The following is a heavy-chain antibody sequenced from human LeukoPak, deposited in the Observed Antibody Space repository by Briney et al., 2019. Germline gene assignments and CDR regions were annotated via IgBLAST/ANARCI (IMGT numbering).Heavy chain of an antibody. Sequence: SGPTLVNPTQTLTLTCTFSGFSLSTSGMCVSWIRQPPGKALEWLARIDWDDDKYYSTSLKTRLAISKDTSKNQVVLTMTNMDPVDTATYYCARNRAAHYYYYYMDVWGKGTTVTVSS. D-gene: IGHD5-24*01. J-gene: IGHJ6*03. CDR3: ARNRAAHYYYYYMDV. CDR2: IDWDDDK. V-gene: IGHV2-70*11. CDR1: GFSLSTSGMC.